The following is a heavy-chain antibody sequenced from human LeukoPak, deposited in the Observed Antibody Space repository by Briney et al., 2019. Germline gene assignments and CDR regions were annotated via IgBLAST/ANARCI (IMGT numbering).Heavy chain of an antibody. J-gene: IGHJ3*02. V-gene: IGHV1-18*01. CDR3: ATAAIDRWELLTHAFDI. CDR2: INPYNGNT. Sequence: ASVKVSCKASGYYTFTSYGINWVRQAPGQGLEWMGWINPYNGNTNYAQKFQGRVTMTTDTSTGTAYMELRSQRSDDTAVYYCATAAIDRWELLTHAFDIWGQGTMVTVSS. CDR1: GYYTFTSYG. D-gene: IGHD1-26*01.